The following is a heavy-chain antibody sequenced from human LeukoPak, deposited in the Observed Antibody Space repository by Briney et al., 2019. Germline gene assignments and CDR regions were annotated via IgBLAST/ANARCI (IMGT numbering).Heavy chain of an antibody. CDR2: INTNTGNP. D-gene: IGHD1-26*01. Sequence: ASVKVSCKASGYTFTSYAMNWVRQAPGQGLEWMGWINTNTGNPTYAQGFTGRFVFSLDTSVSTAYLQISSLKPEDTAVYYCAKGDTTWELPHDYWGQGTLVTVSS. V-gene: IGHV7-4-1*02. J-gene: IGHJ4*02. CDR3: AKGDTTWELPHDY. CDR1: GYTFTSYA.